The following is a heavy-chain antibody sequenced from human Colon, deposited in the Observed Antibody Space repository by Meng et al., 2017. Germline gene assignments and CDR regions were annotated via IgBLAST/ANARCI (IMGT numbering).Heavy chain of an antibody. CDR3: ARDTAYKDY. D-gene: IGHD5-24*01. CDR2: INPNSGGA. V-gene: IGHV1-2*02. CDR1: GYTFIDFY. J-gene: IGHJ4*02. Sequence: QVELVQSGAGVKKPGASVKVSCKASGYTFIDFYIHWMRQAPGQGLEWMGWINPNSGGAVYAQKFQGRITMTRDTSINTAYMELSSLISDDTAVYYCARDTAYKDYWGQGTMVTVSS.